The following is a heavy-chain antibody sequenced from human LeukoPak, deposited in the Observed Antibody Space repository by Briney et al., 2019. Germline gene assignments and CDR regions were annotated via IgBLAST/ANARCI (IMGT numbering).Heavy chain of an antibody. D-gene: IGHD7-27*01. Sequence: PSETLSLTCTVSGASVTDYCWSWIRQSPGKGLEWISYIHHSGNSDYNPSLRSRVTTSLDTSKNQFSLNLISETAADTAVYYCTRGHWGLQSWSQGTLVTVSS. V-gene: IGHV4-59*02. CDR3: TRGHWGLQS. CDR1: GASVTDYC. CDR2: IHHSGNS. J-gene: IGHJ5*02.